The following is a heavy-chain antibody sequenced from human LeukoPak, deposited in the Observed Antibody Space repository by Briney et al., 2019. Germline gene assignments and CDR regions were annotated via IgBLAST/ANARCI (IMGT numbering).Heavy chain of an antibody. Sequence: GGSLRLSCAASGFTFSSYAMSWVRQAPGKGLEWVSAISGSGGSTYYADSVKGRFTISRDNSKNTLYLRMNSLRAEDTAVYYCAKPPGGYDTNYWGQGTLVTVSS. D-gene: IGHD5-12*01. V-gene: IGHV3-23*01. J-gene: IGHJ4*02. CDR3: AKPPGGYDTNY. CDR2: ISGSGGST. CDR1: GFTFSSYA.